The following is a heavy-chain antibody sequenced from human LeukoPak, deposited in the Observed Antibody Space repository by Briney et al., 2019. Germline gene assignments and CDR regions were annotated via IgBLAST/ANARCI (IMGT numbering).Heavy chain of an antibody. CDR2: INHSGST. V-gene: IGHV4-34*01. D-gene: IGHD5-12*01. J-gene: IGHJ4*02. CDR3: ARTGLWLRLNDY. CDR1: GGSLSGYY. Sequence: PSETLSLTCAVYGGSLSGYYWSWIRQPPGKGLEWIGEINHSGSTNYNPSLKSRVTISVDTSKNQFSLKLSSVTAADTAVYYCARTGLWLRLNDYWGQGTLVTVSS.